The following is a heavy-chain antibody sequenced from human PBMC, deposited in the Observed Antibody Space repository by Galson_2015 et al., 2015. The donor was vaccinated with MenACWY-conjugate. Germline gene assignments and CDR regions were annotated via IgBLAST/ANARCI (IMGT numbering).Heavy chain of an antibody. CDR3: ARDESILHKRHHGGRDY. Sequence: SVKVSCKASTYTFTSFGISWVRQAPGQGPEWIGWISGYNGNTKYAQKLQDRVTMTTDTSTSTTYLELRNRRSDDTAVYYCARDESILHKRHHGGRDYWGQATLLPVSS. D-gene: IGHD4-23*01. J-gene: IGHJ4*02. CDR1: TYTFTSFG. V-gene: IGHV1-18*01. CDR2: ISGYNGNT.